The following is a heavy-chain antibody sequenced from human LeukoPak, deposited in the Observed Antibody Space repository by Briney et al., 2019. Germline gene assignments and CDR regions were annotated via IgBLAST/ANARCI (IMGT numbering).Heavy chain of an antibody. Sequence: GGSLRLSCAASGFTFGSYWMHWVRQAPGKGLVWVSRINSDWRSKSYADSVKGRFTISRDTAKNSLYLQMNRLRAEDTAVYYCARELLWFGELWGEAFDIWGQGTMVTVSS. J-gene: IGHJ3*02. CDR1: GFTFGSYW. V-gene: IGHV3-74*01. D-gene: IGHD3-10*01. CDR3: ARELLWFGELWGEAFDI. CDR2: INSDWRSK.